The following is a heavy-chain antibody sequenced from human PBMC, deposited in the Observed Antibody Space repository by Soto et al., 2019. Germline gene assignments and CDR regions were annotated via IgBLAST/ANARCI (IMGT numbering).Heavy chain of an antibody. CDR3: ARQSSRSFLDV. D-gene: IGHD6-13*01. CDR1: GYTFTSYG. Sequence: KVSCKASGYTFTSYGISWVRQMPGKGLEWMGIIYPGDSDTRYSPSFQGQVTISADKSISTAYLQWSSLKASDTAMYYCARQSSRSFLDVWGQGTTVTVSS. CDR2: IYPGDSDT. J-gene: IGHJ6*02. V-gene: IGHV5-51*01.